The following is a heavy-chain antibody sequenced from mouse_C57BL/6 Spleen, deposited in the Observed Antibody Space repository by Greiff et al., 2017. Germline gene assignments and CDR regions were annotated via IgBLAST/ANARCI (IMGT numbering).Heavy chain of an antibody. D-gene: IGHD2-3*01. V-gene: IGHV1-64*01. J-gene: IGHJ1*03. CDR2: IHPTSGST. CDR1: GYTFTSYW. Sequence: QVQLKQPGAELVKPGASVKLSCKASGYTFTSYWMHWVKQRHGQGLEWIGMIHPTSGSTNYNEKFKSKATLTVDKSSSTAYMQRSSLTSEDSAVXYCARKDEGYYGWYFDVWGTGTTVTVSS. CDR3: ARKDEGYYGWYFDV.